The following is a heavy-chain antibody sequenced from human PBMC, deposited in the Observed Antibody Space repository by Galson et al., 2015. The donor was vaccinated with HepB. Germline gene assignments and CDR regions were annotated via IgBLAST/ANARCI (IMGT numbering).Heavy chain of an antibody. D-gene: IGHD1-26*01. Sequence: SVKVSCKASGVTFSSYAIRWVRQAPGQGLEWMGGIISIFGRADYAQKFKGRVTITADKSTSTAYMELNSLRSEDTAVYYCAKGASGSYTLNFDFWGQGTPVTVSS. V-gene: IGHV1-69*06. CDR3: AKGASGSYTLNFDF. CDR2: IISIFGRA. J-gene: IGHJ4*02. CDR1: GVTFSSYA.